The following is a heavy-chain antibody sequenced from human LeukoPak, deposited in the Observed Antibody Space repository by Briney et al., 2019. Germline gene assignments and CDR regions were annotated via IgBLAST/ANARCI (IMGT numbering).Heavy chain of an antibody. CDR1: GFTFSSYA. CDR2: ISGSGGST. D-gene: IGHD3-9*01. Sequence: GGSLRLSCAASGFTFSSYAMSWVRQAPGKGLEWVSAISGSGGSTYYADSVKGRFTISRDNSKNMLYLQMNSLRAEDTAVYYCASFWLVIPPVTPYYFDYWGQGTLVTVSS. V-gene: IGHV3-23*01. J-gene: IGHJ4*02. CDR3: ASFWLVIPPVTPYYFDY.